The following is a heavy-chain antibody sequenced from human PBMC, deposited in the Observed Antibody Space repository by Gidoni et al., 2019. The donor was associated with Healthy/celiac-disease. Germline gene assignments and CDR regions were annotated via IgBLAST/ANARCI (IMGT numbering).Heavy chain of an antibody. V-gene: IGHV3-74*01. Sequence: EVQLVESGGGLVQPGGSLRLSCAASGFTFSTYWMHWVRQAPGKGLVWVSRINSDGSSTTYADSVKGRFTISRDNAKNTLYLQMNRLRAEDTAVYYCARAGGIRGYMDVWGKGTTVTVSS. J-gene: IGHJ6*03. CDR3: ARAGGIRGYMDV. D-gene: IGHD1-1*01. CDR2: INSDGSST. CDR1: GFTFSTYW.